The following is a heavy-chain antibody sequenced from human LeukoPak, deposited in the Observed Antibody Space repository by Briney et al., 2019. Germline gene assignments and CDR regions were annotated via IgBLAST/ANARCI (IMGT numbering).Heavy chain of an antibody. J-gene: IGHJ4*02. CDR1: GGSFSGYY. CDR3: ARGPDY. CDR2: INHSGST. Sequence: KPSETLSLTCAVYGGSFSGYYWSWIRQPPGKGLEWIGEINHSGSTNYNPSLKSRVTISVDTSKNQFSLKLSSVTAADTAVYYCARGPDYWGQGTLVTVPS. V-gene: IGHV4-34*01.